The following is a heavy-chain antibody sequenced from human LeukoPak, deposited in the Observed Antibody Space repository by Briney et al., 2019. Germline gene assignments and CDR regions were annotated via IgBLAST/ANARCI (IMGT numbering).Heavy chain of an antibody. CDR2: INPSGGST. CDR1: GYTFTSYY. CDR3: AGLAVAGTLEHD. V-gene: IGHV1-46*01. D-gene: IGHD6-19*01. J-gene: IGHJ4*02. Sequence: VKVSCKASGYTFTSYYMHWVRQAPGQGLEWMGIINPSGGSTSYAQKFQGRVTMTRDTSTSTVYMELSSLRSEDTAVYYCAGLAVAGTLEHDWGQGTLVTVSS.